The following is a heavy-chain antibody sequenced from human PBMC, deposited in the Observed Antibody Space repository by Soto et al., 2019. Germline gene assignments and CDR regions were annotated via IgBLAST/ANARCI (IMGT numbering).Heavy chain of an antibody. CDR1: GFTFNKYA. J-gene: IGHJ4*02. D-gene: IGHD2-15*01. Sequence: GGSLRLSXTASGFTFNKYAMSWVRQAPGKGLEWVSAITDSGAASHYADSVKGRFTVSRDNSKNTLYLQTNSLRADDTAVYYCARDLSVVFDYWGQGTLVTVSS. CDR2: ITDSGAAS. V-gene: IGHV3-23*01. CDR3: ARDLSVVFDY.